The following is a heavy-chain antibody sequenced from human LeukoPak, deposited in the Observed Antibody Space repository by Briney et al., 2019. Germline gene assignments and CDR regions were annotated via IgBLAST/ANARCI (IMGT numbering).Heavy chain of an antibody. CDR3: ARQPHYLPHYYFDY. CDR2: IYYSGST. V-gene: IGHV4-39*01. D-gene: IGHD1-14*01. J-gene: IGHJ4*02. CDR1: GGSISSSSYY. Sequence: PSETLSLTCTVSGGSISSSSYYWGWIRQPRGKGLEWIGSIYYSGSTYYNPSLKSRVTISVDTSKNQFSLKLSSVTAADTAVYYCARQPHYLPHYYFDYWGQGTLVTVSS.